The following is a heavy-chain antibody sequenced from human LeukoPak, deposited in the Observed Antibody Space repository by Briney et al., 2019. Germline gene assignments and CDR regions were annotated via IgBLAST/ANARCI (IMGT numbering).Heavy chain of an antibody. V-gene: IGHV3-30*02. CDR3: ARGDYYGSGSWAYYYYGMDV. J-gene: IGHJ6*02. CDR2: IRYDGSNK. D-gene: IGHD3-10*01. CDR1: GFTFSSYG. Sequence: PGGSLRLSCAASGFTFSSYGMHWVRQAPGKGLEWVAFIRYDGSNKYYADSVKGRFTISRDNSKNTLYLQMNSLRAEDTAVYYCARGDYYGSGSWAYYYYGMDVWGQGTTVTVSS.